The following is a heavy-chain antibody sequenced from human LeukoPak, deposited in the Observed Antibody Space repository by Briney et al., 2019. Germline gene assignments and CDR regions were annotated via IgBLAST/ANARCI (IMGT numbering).Heavy chain of an antibody. D-gene: IGHD5-18*01. CDR1: GSTFSSYA. J-gene: IGHJ5*02. V-gene: IGHV1-69*13. CDR2: IIPIFGTA. Sequence: SVKVSCKASGSTFSSYAISWVRQAPGQGLERMGGIIPIFGTANYAQKFQGRVTITADESTSTAYMELSSLRSEDTAVYYCARELGYGRNWFDPWGQGTLVTVSS. CDR3: ARELGYGRNWFDP.